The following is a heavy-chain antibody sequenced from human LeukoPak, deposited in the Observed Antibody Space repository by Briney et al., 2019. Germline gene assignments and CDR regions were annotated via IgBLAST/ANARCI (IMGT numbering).Heavy chain of an antibody. CDR1: GFTFDDYG. CDR3: ARDLGYGSGRNNWFDP. V-gene: IGHV3-20*04. Sequence: PGGSLRLSCAASGFTFDDYGMSWVRQAPGKGLDWVSGINWNGGSTGYADSVKGRFTISRDNAKNSLYLQMNSLRAEDTALYYCARDLGYGSGRNNWFDPWGQGTLVTVSS. CDR2: INWNGGST. D-gene: IGHD3-10*01. J-gene: IGHJ5*02.